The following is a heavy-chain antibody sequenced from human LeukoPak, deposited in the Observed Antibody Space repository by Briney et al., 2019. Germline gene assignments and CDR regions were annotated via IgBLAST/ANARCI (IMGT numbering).Heavy chain of an antibody. CDR1: GYTFTNYY. V-gene: IGHV1-46*01. D-gene: IGHD2/OR15-2a*01. CDR2: INPVGGNT. CDR3: ARSSSYSWFYFFEH. J-gene: IGHJ4*02. Sequence: ASVKVSCKASGYTFTNYYIHWVRQAPGQGLEWMGIINPVGGNTNYTQTFQGRVTMTRDTSTSTVYMDLSSLRSEDTAVYYCARSSSYSWFYFFEHWGQGTLVTVSS.